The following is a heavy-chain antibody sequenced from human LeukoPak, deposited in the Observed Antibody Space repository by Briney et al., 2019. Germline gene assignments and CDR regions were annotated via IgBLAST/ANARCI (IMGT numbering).Heavy chain of an antibody. CDR1: GFTFSSYS. CDR3: ARVSSYLHAFDI. J-gene: IGHJ3*02. V-gene: IGHV3-21*01. CDR2: ISSSSSYI. Sequence: GGSLKLSCAASGFTFSSYSMNWVRQAPGKGLEWVSSISSSSSYIYYADSVKGRFTISRDNAKNSLYLQMNSLRAEDTAVCYCARVSSYLHAFDIWGQGTMVTVSS. D-gene: IGHD1-26*01.